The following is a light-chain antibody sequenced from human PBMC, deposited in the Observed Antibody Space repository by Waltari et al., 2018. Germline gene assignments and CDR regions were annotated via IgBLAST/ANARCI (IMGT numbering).Light chain of an antibody. CDR2: GAS. J-gene: IGKJ2*01. V-gene: IGKV3-15*01. CDR1: QSVSSN. Sequence: EIVMTQSPATLSVSPGERATLSRRASQSVSSNLAWYQHKPGQAPSLLIYGASTRATGIPARFSGSGSGTEFTLTISSLQSEDFAVYYCQQYNNWPPYTFGQGTKLEIK. CDR3: QQYNNWPPYT.